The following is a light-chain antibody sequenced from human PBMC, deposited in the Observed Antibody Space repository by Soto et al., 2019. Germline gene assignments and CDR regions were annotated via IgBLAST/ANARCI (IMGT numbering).Light chain of an antibody. Sequence: EIVMTQSPATLSVSPGERATLSCRASQSVSTNLAGYQQKPGQAPRLLLYAASVRSTGVPARFSGSGSGTEFTFNTSSLQSEDFAVYYAQQYAERPPNLSVGGGTKVEIK. CDR1: QSVSTN. V-gene: IGKV3-15*01. J-gene: IGKJ4*01. CDR2: AAS. CDR3: QQYAERPPNLS.